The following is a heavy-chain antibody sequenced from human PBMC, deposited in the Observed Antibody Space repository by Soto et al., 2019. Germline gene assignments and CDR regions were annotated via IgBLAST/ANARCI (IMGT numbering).Heavy chain of an antibody. D-gene: IGHD6-19*01. J-gene: IGHJ4*02. CDR1: GITFSGSA. CDR2: IRSKGNSYAT. CDR3: TRRGYSIGWYAIDY. Sequence: EVQLVESGGGLVQPGGSLKISCAASGITFSGSAMHWVRQASGKGLEWVGRIRSKGNSYATAYAASVKGRFTISRDDSKNTAYLQMNSLKTEDTAVYYWTRRGYSIGWYAIDYWGQGTLVTVSS. V-gene: IGHV3-73*02.